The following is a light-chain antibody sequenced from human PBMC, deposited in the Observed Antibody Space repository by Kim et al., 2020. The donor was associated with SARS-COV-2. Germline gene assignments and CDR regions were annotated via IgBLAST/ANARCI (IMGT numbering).Light chain of an antibody. CDR3: QAWDSSTWV. CDR1: KLGDKY. V-gene: IGLV3-1*01. CDR2: QDS. Sequence: VATGQTASITCSGDKLGDKYACWYQQRPGQSPVLVIYQDSKRASGIPERFSGSSSGNTATLTVSGTQAMDEADDYCQAWDSSTWVFGGGTQLTVL. J-gene: IGLJ3*02.